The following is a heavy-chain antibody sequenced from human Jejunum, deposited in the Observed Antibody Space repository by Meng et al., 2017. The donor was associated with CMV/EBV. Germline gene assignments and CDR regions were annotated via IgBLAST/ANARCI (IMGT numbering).Heavy chain of an antibody. V-gene: IGHV3-23*01. CDR2: ISITGSNT. D-gene: IGHD1-26*01. Sequence: CAASGFTFSNYAMPWVRQAPGKVLEWVSSISITGSNTYYAESVKGRFTISRDNSRNTLYLQMTSLRAEDTAVYYCAKSNDAFIGSFDYWGQGTLVTVSS. J-gene: IGHJ4*02. CDR3: AKSNDAFIGSFDY. CDR1: GFTFSNYA.